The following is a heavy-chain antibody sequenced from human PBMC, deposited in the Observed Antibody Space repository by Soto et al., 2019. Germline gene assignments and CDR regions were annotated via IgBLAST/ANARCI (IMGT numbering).Heavy chain of an antibody. CDR1: GFTFRSYA. CDR3: ARGGFGGHAPDYYFDS. V-gene: IGHV3-30-3*01. Sequence: QVHLVESGGGVVQPGRSLRLYCEASGFTFRSYAMHWVRQAPGKGLDWVAVISYDGSNKYFADSVKGRFTISRDNSKNTLDLQMNSLRAEDTAVYYCARGGFGGHAPDYYFDSWGQGTLVTVSS. J-gene: IGHJ4*02. CDR2: ISYDGSNK. D-gene: IGHD2-21*02.